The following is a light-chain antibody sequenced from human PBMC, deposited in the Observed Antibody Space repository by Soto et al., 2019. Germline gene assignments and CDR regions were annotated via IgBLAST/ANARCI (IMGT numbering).Light chain of an antibody. CDR1: QSVSTY. CDR2: DAY. V-gene: IGKV3-11*01. Sequence: XILLTQSPSTLSVSPGERFTLSCRASQSVSTYLAWYQQKHGRAPRILIYDAYTRATGIQARFSGSGSGTDLTLTISSLEPEDFAVYYCQKRILTFGGGTKV. J-gene: IGKJ4*01. CDR3: QKRILT.